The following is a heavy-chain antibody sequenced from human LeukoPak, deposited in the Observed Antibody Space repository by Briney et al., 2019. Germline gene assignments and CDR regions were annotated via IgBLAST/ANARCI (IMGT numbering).Heavy chain of an antibody. J-gene: IGHJ4*02. D-gene: IGHD4-11*01. CDR3: AKDRYSNYDYFDY. CDR1: GFTFSSYG. CDR2: IRYDGSNK. Sequence: GGSLRLSCAASGFTFSSYGVHWVRQAPGKGLEWVAFIRYDGSNKYYADSVKGRFTISRDNSKNTLYLQMNSLRAEDTAVYYCAKDRYSNYDYFDYWGQGTLVTVSS. V-gene: IGHV3-30*02.